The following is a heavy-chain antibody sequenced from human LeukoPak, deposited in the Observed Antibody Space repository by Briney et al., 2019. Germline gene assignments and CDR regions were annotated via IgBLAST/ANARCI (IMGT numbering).Heavy chain of an antibody. J-gene: IGHJ4*02. CDR2: ISDSGTT. CDR1: GAPIRTYY. V-gene: IGHV4-59*01. Sequence: SETLSLTCTVSGAPIRTYYWDWIRQAPGKGLEWIGCISDSGTTYYNRSLKSRVTISLDTSKNHFSLKLTSVTAADTAVYFCTKGYYEPFDYWGQGMMVTVSS. D-gene: IGHD3-22*01. CDR3: TKGYYEPFDY.